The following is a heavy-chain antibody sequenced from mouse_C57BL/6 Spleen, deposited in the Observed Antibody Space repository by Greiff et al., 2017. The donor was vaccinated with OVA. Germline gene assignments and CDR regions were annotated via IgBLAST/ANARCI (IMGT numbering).Heavy chain of an antibody. D-gene: IGHD2-12*01. CDR3: ARSSYDGAGLFAY. CDR2: FHPYNDDT. CDR1: GYTFTTYP. V-gene: IGHV1-47*01. Sequence: QVQLKQSGAELVKPGASVKMSCKASGYTFTTYPIEWMKQNHGKSLEWIGNFHPYNDDTKYNEKFKGKATLTVEKSSSTVYLELSRLTSDDSAVDYCARSSYDGAGLFAYWGQGTLVTVSA. J-gene: IGHJ3*01.